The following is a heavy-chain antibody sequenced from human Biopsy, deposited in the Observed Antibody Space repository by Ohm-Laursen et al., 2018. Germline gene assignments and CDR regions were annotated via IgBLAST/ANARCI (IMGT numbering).Heavy chain of an antibody. CDR1: GFTFDTYW. CDR3: ARDSLVGGLS. J-gene: IGHJ5*02. V-gene: IGHV3-7*01. Sequence: GSLRLSCSAPGFTFDTYWMSWVRQAPGKGLEWVANINQGGSENYHVESVKGRFTISRDNAKNSLYLQMNSLRAEDTAVYYCARDSLVGGLSWGQGTLVTVSS. CDR2: INQGGSEN. D-gene: IGHD2-8*02.